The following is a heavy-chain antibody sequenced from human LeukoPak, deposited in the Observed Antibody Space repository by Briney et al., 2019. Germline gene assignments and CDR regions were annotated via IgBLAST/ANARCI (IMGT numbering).Heavy chain of an antibody. CDR3: ARGGAAARGNNAFDI. Sequence: SQTLSLTCTVSGDSISSGSYYWSWIRQPAGKGLEWTGRIHTSGSTNYNSSLKSRVTISLDTSKSQFSLSLTSVTAADTAVYYCARGGAAARGNNAFDIWGQGTMVTVSS. CDR2: IHTSGST. V-gene: IGHV4-61*02. J-gene: IGHJ3*02. D-gene: IGHD6-13*01. CDR1: GDSISSGSYY.